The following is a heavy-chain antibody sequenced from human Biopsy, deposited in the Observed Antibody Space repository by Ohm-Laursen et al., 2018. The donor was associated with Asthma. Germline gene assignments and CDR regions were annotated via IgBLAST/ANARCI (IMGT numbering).Heavy chain of an antibody. CDR3: ARAVSSSPYWYFDL. V-gene: IGHV4-39*02. D-gene: IGHD6-6*01. J-gene: IGHJ2*01. Sequence: SDTLSLTCIVSGDAMSTSGSYWGWIRQSPGKGLEWIGSIYYSGRTYYNPSLESRVTISADTSKNPFSLKVTSVTAADTAVYYCARAVSSSPYWYFDLWGRGDLVTASS. CDR2: IYYSGRT. CDR1: GDAMSTSGSY.